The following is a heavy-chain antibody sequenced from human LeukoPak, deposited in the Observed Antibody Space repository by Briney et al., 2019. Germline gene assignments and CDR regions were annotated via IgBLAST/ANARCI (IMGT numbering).Heavy chain of an antibody. CDR3: ARGGTVIKALDF. J-gene: IGHJ4*02. D-gene: IGHD2-21*01. Sequence: GGSLRLSCGASGFSFNNYVMHWVRQAPGKGLEWVTFIRYDTSNEYYAVSVKGRFTISRDNSKNTLYLEMNSLRPEDTAVYYCARGGTVIKALDFWGQGILVAVSS. CDR1: GFSFNNYV. V-gene: IGHV3-30*02. CDR2: IRYDTSNE.